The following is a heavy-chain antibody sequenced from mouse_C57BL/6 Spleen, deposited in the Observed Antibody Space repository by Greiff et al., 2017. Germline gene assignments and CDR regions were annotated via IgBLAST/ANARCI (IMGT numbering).Heavy chain of an antibody. J-gene: IGHJ3*01. CDR2: IHPNSGST. CDR3: AKDYSNSLIAY. Sequence: VQLQQPGAELVKPGASVKLSCKASGYTFTSYWMHWVKQRPGQGLEWIGMIHPNSGSTNYNEKFKSKATLTVDKSSSTAYMQLSSLTSEDSAVYYCAKDYSNSLIAYWGQGTLVTVSA. CDR1: GYTFTSYW. V-gene: IGHV1-64*01. D-gene: IGHD2-5*01.